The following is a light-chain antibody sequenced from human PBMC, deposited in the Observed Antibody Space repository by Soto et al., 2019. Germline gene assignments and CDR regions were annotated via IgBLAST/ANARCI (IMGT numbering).Light chain of an antibody. CDR2: GIL. Sequence: EIVLTQSPGTLSLSPGERVTLSCRASQSVSSSYLAGYQQKPGQAPRLLIHGILNSATGIPDRFSGSGSGTDFTLTITRLEPEDFLVSYCQPYGSSPVTFGKRTRLDIK. J-gene: IGKJ5*01. CDR3: QPYGSSPVT. V-gene: IGKV3-20*01. CDR1: QSVSSSY.